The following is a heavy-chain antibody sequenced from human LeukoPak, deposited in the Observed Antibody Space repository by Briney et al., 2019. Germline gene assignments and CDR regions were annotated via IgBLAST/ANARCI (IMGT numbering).Heavy chain of an antibody. CDR3: AIWGAARLRVFDY. V-gene: IGHV3-30*03. J-gene: IGHJ4*02. CDR2: ISYDGSNK. D-gene: IGHD6-6*01. CDR1: GFTFSSYG. Sequence: GGSLRLSCAASGFTFSSYGMHCVRQAPGKGLEWVAVISYDGSNKYYADSVKGRFTISRDNSKNTLYLQMNSLRAEDTAVYYCAIWGAARLRVFDYWGPGSLVTVSS.